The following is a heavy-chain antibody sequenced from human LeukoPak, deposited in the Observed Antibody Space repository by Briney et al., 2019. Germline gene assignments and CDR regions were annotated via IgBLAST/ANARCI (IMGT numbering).Heavy chain of an antibody. D-gene: IGHD6-19*01. J-gene: IGHJ5*02. V-gene: IGHV4-61*02. CDR2: IYTSGST. CDR3: AAIAVAGTPHDFP. Sequence: SETLSLTCTVSGGSISSGSYYWSWIRQPAGKGLEWIGRIYTSGSTNYNLSLKSRVTISVDTSKNQFSLKLSSVTAADTAVYYCAAIAVAGTPHDFPWGQGTLVTVSS. CDR1: GGSISSGSYY.